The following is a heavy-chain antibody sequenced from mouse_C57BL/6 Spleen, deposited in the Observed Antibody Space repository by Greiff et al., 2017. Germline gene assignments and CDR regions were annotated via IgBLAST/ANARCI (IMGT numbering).Heavy chain of an antibody. CDR2: IWTGGGT. V-gene: IGHV2-9-1*01. D-gene: IGHD1-1*01. CDR3: ARNYGSGNYAMDY. Sequence: VQVVESGPGLVAPSQSLSITCTVSGFSLTSYAISWVRQPPGKGLEWLGVIWTGGGTNYNSALKSRLSISKDNSKSQVFLKMNSLQTDDTARYYCARNYGSGNYAMDYWGQGTSVTVSS. CDR1: GFSLTSYA. J-gene: IGHJ4*01.